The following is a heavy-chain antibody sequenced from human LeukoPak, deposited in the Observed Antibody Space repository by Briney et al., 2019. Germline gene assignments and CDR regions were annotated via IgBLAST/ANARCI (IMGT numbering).Heavy chain of an antibody. J-gene: IGHJ4*02. Sequence: GGSLRLSCAASGFTFSSYAMSWVRQAPGKGLEWVSVISGSGGITYYADSVKGRFTISRDNSKNTLYLQMNSLRAEDTAVYYCAKDTSWAAAGDYFDCWGQGTLVTVSS. D-gene: IGHD6-13*01. CDR3: AKDTSWAAAGDYFDC. CDR1: GFTFSSYA. V-gene: IGHV3-23*01. CDR2: ISGSGGIT.